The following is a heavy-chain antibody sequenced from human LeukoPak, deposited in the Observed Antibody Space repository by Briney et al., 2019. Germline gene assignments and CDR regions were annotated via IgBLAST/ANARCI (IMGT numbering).Heavy chain of an antibody. CDR2: ISVGSIT. J-gene: IGHJ4*02. V-gene: IGHV3-23*01. CDR3: AKHLAYSRQSPDY. D-gene: IGHD6-13*01. Sequence: GGSLRLSCAASGFTSSSYAMSWVRQAPGKGLEWVSAISVGSITYYADSVKGRFTISRDNSKNTLYLQMNSLRAEDTAVYYCAKHLAYSRQSPDYWGQGTLVTVSS. CDR1: GFTSSSYA.